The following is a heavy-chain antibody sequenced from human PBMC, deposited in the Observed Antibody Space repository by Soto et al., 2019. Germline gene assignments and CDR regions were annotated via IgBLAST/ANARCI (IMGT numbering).Heavy chain of an antibody. V-gene: IGHV3-23*01. CDR2: ITASGGST. Sequence: GGSLRLSCAASGFTFSSCAMSWVRQAPGKGLEWVSGITASGGSTYYADSVKGRFTISRDNSDNTLYLQMNNLRADDTALFYCAKAPYSYGLNWFDPWGPGTLVTVSS. D-gene: IGHD5-18*01. CDR3: AKAPYSYGLNWFDP. CDR1: GFTFSSCA. J-gene: IGHJ5*02.